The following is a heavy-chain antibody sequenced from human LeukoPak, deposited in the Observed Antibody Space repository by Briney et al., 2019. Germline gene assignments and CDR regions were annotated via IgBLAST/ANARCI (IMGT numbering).Heavy chain of an antibody. V-gene: IGHV3-66*02. CDR3: ASLGDYGSFDY. J-gene: IGHJ4*02. CDR2: LYSGGST. CDR1: GFTVSNNY. D-gene: IGHD4-17*01. Sequence: GGSLRLSCAASGFTVSNNYMSWVRQAPGKGLEWVSVLYSGGSTYYADSVKGRFTISRDISKNTLYLQMNSLRAEDTAVYYCASLGDYGSFDYWGQGTLVTVSS.